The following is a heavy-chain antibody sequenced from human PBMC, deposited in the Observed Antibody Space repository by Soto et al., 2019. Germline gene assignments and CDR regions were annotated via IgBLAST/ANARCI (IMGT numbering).Heavy chain of an antibody. V-gene: IGHV1-69*02. Sequence: ASVKVSCKASGGTFSSYTISWVRQAPGQGLEWMGRIIPILGIANYAQKFQGRVTITADKSTSTAYMELSSLRSEDTAVYYCANYYGSGSYQNWFDPWGQGTLVTVSS. CDR3: ANYYGSGSYQNWFDP. CDR2: IIPILGIA. J-gene: IGHJ5*02. CDR1: GGTFSSYT. D-gene: IGHD3-10*01.